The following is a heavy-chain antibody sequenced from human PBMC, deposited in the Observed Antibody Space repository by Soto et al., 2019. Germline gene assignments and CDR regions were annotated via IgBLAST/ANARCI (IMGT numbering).Heavy chain of an antibody. J-gene: IGHJ4*02. V-gene: IGHV3-23*01. Sequence: GGSLRLSCAASGFTVSSNYMSWVRQAPGKGLEWVSAISPSASDTLYADSVKGRFTISRDNSQNTLFLQMTSLRADDTDVYYCAKGGYTFAYEWGQGALVTVSS. CDR1: GFTVSSNY. CDR2: ISPSASDT. D-gene: IGHD5-18*01. CDR3: AKGGYTFAYE.